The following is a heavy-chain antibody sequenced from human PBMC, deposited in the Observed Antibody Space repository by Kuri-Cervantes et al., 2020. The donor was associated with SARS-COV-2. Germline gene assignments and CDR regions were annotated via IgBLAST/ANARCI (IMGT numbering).Heavy chain of an antibody. D-gene: IGHD2-15*01. CDR3: AKEQNLDVVVVPAA. CDR2: ISGSGGTT. Sequence: RGPLRLSSPASGFTLSSYAMNWVRQAPGKGLEWVSTISGSGGTTFYADSVKGRFTISRDNSKNTLYLQINSLRAEDTAVYYCAKEQNLDVVVVPAAWGQGSLVTVSS. J-gene: IGHJ5*02. CDR1: GFTLSSYA. V-gene: IGHV3-23*01.